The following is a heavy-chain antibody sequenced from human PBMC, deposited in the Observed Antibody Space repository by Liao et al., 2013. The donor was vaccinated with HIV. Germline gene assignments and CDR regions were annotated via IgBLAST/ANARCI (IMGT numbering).Heavy chain of an antibody. V-gene: IGHV4-34*01. D-gene: IGHD3-3*01. CDR2: INHSGST. CDR1: GESLSGYY. CDR3: ARDNDFWSGYYWPFFDF. J-gene: IGHJ4*02. Sequence: QVQLVQWGAGLVKPSETLSLTCAVYGESLSGYYWTWIRQAPGKGLEWIGEINHSGSTNYNPSLKSRVTVSVDPSKNQFSLKLSSLTAADTAVYYCARDNDFWSGYYWPFFDFWGRGTLVTVSS.